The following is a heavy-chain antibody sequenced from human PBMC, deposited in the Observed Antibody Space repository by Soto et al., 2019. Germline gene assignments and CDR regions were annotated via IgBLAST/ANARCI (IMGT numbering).Heavy chain of an antibody. CDR3: ARGQGGYSYGAELDY. Sequence: SETLSLTCAVSGGSISSGGYSWSWIRQPPGKGLEWIGYIYHSGSTYYNPSLKSRVTISVDRSKNQFSLKLSSVTAADTAVYYCARGQGGYSYGAELDYWGQGTLVTVS. J-gene: IGHJ4*02. CDR1: GGSISSGGYS. CDR2: IYHSGST. V-gene: IGHV4-30-2*01. D-gene: IGHD5-18*01.